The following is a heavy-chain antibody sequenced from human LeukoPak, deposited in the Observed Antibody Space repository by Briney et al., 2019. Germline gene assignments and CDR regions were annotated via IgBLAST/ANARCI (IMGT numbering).Heavy chain of an antibody. J-gene: IGHJ6*02. V-gene: IGHV3-66*01. CDR2: IYRGGST. Sequence: GGSLRLSCAASGFTVSSNYMSWVRQAPGKGLEWVSVIYRGGSTYYADSVKGRFTISRDNAKNSLYLQMNSLRDEDTAVYYCTVGKARGYYYYYYGMDVWGQGTTVTVSS. CDR3: TVGKARGYYYYYYGMDV. CDR1: GFTVSSNY. D-gene: IGHD3-10*01.